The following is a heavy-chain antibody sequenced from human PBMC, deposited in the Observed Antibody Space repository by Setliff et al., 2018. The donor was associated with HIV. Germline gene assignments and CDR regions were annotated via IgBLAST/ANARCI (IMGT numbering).Heavy chain of an antibody. Sequence: PGGSLRLSCAASGFTFSDYYMSWIRQAPGRGLEWISYISGGGGSISYADSVTGRFTISRDNAKNSLYLQMNSLRAEDTALYYCARGRDYSDSSGYTYYFDYWGQGTLGTVSS. D-gene: IGHD3-22*01. J-gene: IGHJ4*02. V-gene: IGHV3-11*04. CDR3: ARGRDYSDSSGYTYYFDY. CDR2: ISGGGGSI. CDR1: GFTFSDYY.